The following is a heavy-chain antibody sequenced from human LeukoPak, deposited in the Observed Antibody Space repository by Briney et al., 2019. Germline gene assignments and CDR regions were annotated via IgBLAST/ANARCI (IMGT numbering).Heavy chain of an antibody. J-gene: IGHJ4*02. D-gene: IGHD3-22*01. Sequence: ASVKVSCKVSGYTLTELSMHWVRQAPGKGLEWMGGFDPEDGETIYAQKFQGRVTMTEDTSTDTAYMELSSLRSEDTAVYYCASHSSGHKAFDYWGQGTLVTVSS. CDR1: GYTLTELS. CDR2: FDPEDGET. CDR3: ASHSSGHKAFDY. V-gene: IGHV1-24*01.